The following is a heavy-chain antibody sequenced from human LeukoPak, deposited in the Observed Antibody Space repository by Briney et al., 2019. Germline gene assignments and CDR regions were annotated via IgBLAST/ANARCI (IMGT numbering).Heavy chain of an antibody. J-gene: IGHJ5*02. D-gene: IGHD3-10*01. CDR3: ARSERDYYGSGKVSLVNWFDP. CDR1: GGSFSGYY. V-gene: IGHV4-34*01. CDR2: INHSGST. Sequence: PSETLSLTCAVYGGSFSGYYWSWIRQPPGKGLEWIGEINHSGSTNYNPSLKSRVTISVDTSKNQFSLKLSSVTAADTAVYYCARSERDYYGSGKVSLVNWFDPWGQGTLVTVSS.